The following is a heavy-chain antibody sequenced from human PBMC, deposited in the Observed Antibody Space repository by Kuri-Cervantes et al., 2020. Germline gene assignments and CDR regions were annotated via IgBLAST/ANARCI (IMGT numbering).Heavy chain of an antibody. V-gene: IGHV3-30*09. CDR3: ARDIGSRDYYFDY. CDR1: GFPFSSYT. D-gene: IGHD2-21*01. Sequence: GESLKISCAASGFPFSSYTMHWVRQAPGKGLEWVAIISNDGSNIYYADSVEGRFAISRDNSKNTLFLQMNTLRPEDTAVYYCARDIGSRDYYFDYWGQGTLVTVSS. CDR2: ISNDGSNI. J-gene: IGHJ4*02.